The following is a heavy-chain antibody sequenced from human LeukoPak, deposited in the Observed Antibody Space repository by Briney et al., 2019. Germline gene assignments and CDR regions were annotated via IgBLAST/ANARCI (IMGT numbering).Heavy chain of an antibody. CDR1: GYTFTGYY. D-gene: IGHD6-19*01. Sequence: ASVKVSCKASGYTFTGYYMHWVRQAPGQGLEWMGWINPNSGGTNYAQKFQGRVTMTRDTSISTAYMELSRLRSDDTAVYYCASRSDSSGWSFFDYWGQGTLVTVSS. J-gene: IGHJ4*02. CDR2: INPNSGGT. V-gene: IGHV1-2*02. CDR3: ASRSDSSGWSFFDY.